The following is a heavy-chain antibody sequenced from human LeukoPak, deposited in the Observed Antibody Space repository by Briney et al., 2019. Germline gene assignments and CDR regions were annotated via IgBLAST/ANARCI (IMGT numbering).Heavy chain of an antibody. CDR1: GGSISSSSYY. J-gene: IGHJ4*02. V-gene: IGHV4-39*01. CDR3: ARHFVRRGANSYFDY. CDR2: IYYSGST. Sequence: SETLSLTCTLSGGSISSSSYYWGWIRQPPGKGLEWIGSIYYSGSTYYNPSLKSRVTISVDTSKNQFSLKLSSVTAADTAVYYCARHFVRRGANSYFDYWGQGTLVTVSS. D-gene: IGHD2/OR15-2a*01.